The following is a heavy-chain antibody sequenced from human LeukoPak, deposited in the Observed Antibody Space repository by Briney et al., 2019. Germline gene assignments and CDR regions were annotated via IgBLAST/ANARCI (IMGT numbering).Heavy chain of an antibody. D-gene: IGHD3-10*01. CDR2: ISAYNGNT. CDR1: GYSFTSYG. CDR3: ARGLLWFGGPRNNWFDP. V-gene: IGHV1-18*01. Sequence: GESLKISCKGSGYSFTSYGISWVRQAPGQGLEWMGWISAYNGNTNYAQKLQGRVTMTTDTSTSTAYMELRSLRSDDTAVYYCARGLLWFGGPRNNWFDPWGQGTLVTVSS. J-gene: IGHJ5*02.